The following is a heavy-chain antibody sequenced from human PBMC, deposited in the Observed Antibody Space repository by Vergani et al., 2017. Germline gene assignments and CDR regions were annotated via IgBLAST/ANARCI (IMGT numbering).Heavy chain of an antibody. J-gene: IGHJ4*02. CDR2: ISGSGGST. Sequence: EVQLLESGGGLVQPGGSLRLSCAASGFTFSSYAMSWVRQAPGKGLEWVSAISGSGGSTYYADSVTGRFTISRDNYKNTLYLQMNSLRAEDTAVYYCAKVLAVAGTGYFDYWGQGTLVTVSS. CDR3: AKVLAVAGTGYFDY. D-gene: IGHD6-19*01. CDR1: GFTFSSYA. V-gene: IGHV3-23*01.